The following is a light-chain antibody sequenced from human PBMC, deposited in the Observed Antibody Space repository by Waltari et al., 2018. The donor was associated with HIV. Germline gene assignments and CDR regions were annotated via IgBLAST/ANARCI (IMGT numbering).Light chain of an antibody. V-gene: IGLV2-23*02. Sequence: QSALTQPASVSGSPGHSITISCPGTSSDVGGYNLLSWYQQHPGKAPKLMIYEVSKRPSGVSNRFSGSKSGNTASLTISGLQAEDEADYYCCAYAGSTTYVIFGGGTKLTVL. CDR1: SSDVGGYNL. J-gene: IGLJ2*01. CDR3: CAYAGSTTYVI. CDR2: EVS.